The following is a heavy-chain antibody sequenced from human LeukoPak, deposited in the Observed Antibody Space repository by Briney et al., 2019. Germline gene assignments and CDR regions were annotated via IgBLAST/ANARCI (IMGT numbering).Heavy chain of an antibody. CDR1: GGSISGYY. V-gene: IGHV4-59*01. CDR3: ARGDPIQLRHDY. CDR2: IYYSGST. Sequence: SETLSLTCTISGGSISGYYWSWIRQPPGKGLEWIGYIYYSGSTNYNPSLKSRVTISMNTSKNQFSLKLNSVTAADTAVYYCARGDPIQLRHDYWGQGTLVIVSS. D-gene: IGHD1-1*01. J-gene: IGHJ4*02.